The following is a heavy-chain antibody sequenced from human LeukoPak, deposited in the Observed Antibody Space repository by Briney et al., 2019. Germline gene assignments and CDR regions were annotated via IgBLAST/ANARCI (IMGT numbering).Heavy chain of an antibody. V-gene: IGHV4-59*01. CDR2: IHYSGTI. J-gene: IGHJ4*02. CDR3: ATSYDHGWLIGS. Sequence: PSETLSLTCTVSGGSITNDYWNWIRQSSVKQLEWIGSIHYSGTINYSPSLKSRITISLDTSKNQFSLKLSSVTAADTAMYYCATSYDHGWLIGSWGQGTLVTVSS. CDR1: GGSITNDY. D-gene: IGHD3-16*01.